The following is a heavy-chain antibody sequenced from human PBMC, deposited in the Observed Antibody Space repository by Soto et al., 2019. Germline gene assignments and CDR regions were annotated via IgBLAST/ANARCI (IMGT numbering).Heavy chain of an antibody. CDR1: GFTFSSYA. D-gene: IGHD2-8*01. V-gene: IGHV3-23*01. Sequence: EVQLLESGGGLVQPGGSLRLSCAASGFTFSSYAMTWVRQAPGKGLEWVSGISTSGDGTYYADSVKGRFTISRDNSKNTLCLQMNSLRAEDTAVYYWASLARTKDFDYWGQGTLVTVSS. CDR3: ASLARTKDFDY. CDR2: ISTSGDGT. J-gene: IGHJ4*02.